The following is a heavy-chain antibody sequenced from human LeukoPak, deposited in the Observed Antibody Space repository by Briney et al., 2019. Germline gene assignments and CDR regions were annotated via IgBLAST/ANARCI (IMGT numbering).Heavy chain of an antibody. CDR2: IRYDGSNK. CDR1: GFTFSSYG. J-gene: IGHJ4*02. CDR3: AKVKGGGYSYGYSDY. D-gene: IGHD5-18*01. V-gene: IGHV3-30*02. Sequence: GGSLRLSCAASGFTFSSYGMSWVRQAPGKGLEWVAFIRYDGSNKYYADSVKGRFTISRDNSKNTLYLQMNSLRAEDTAVYYCAKVKGGGYSYGYSDYWGQGTLVTVSS.